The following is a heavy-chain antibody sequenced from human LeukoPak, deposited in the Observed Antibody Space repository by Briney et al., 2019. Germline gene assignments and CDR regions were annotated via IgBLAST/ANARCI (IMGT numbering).Heavy chain of an antibody. CDR1: GGSISSYF. CDR3: ARLKRGGPQSPFDY. Sequence: SETLSLTCTVSGGSISSYFWSWIRQPPGKGLEWIGEIIHSGSANYNPSLKSRVTISVDTSKNQFSLNLSSVTAADTAVYYCARLKRGGPQSPFDYWGQGTLVTVSS. CDR2: IIHSGSA. J-gene: IGHJ4*02. V-gene: IGHV4-34*12. D-gene: IGHD3-10*01.